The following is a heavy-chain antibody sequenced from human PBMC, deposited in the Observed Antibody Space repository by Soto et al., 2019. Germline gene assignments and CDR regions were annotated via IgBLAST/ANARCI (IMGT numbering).Heavy chain of an antibody. Sequence: EVQLVESGGGLVQPGGSLRLSCAASGFTFSSYWMHWVRQAPGKGLVWVSRINSDGSSTSYADSVKGRFTISRDNAKNTLYLQMTSLRAEDTAVYYCARGDVLLWCGDYGMDVWGQGTTVTVSS. CDR1: GFTFSSYW. J-gene: IGHJ6*02. D-gene: IGHD3-10*01. V-gene: IGHV3-74*01. CDR2: INSDGSST. CDR3: ARGDVLLWCGDYGMDV.